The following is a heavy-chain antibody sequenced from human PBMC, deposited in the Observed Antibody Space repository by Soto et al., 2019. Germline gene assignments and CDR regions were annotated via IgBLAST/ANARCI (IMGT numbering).Heavy chain of an antibody. J-gene: IGHJ6*02. CDR1: GYSFSSYW. Sequence: EVQLVPSGAEVKKPGESLRISCKGAGYSFSSYWITWVRQMPGKGLEWMGRIDPSGSYTNYSPSFQGHVTISADKSISTAYLQWSSLKPSDPDMYYCARQGTDWYDRVGYYNYYGLDVWGQGTTVTVSS. V-gene: IGHV5-10-1*03. CDR2: IDPSGSYT. CDR3: ARQGTDWYDRVGYYNYYGLDV. D-gene: IGHD6-19*01.